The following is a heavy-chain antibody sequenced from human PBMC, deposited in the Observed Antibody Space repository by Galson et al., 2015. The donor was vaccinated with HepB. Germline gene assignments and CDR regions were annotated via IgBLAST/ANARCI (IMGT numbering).Heavy chain of an antibody. Sequence: CAISGDSVSSNSVAWNWIRQSPSRGLEWPGRTYYRSKWYNDYAVSVKSRITINPDTSKNQFSLQLNSVTPEDTAVYYCARGVRRYFDLWGRGTLVTVSS. J-gene: IGHJ2*01. CDR1: GDSVSSNSVA. V-gene: IGHV6-1*01. CDR3: ARGVRRYFDL. D-gene: IGHD1-14*01. CDR2: TYYRSKWYN.